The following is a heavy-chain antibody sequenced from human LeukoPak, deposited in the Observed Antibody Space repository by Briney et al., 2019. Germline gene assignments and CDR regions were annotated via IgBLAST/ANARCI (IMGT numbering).Heavy chain of an antibody. Sequence: GGSLRLSCAAAGFTFSSYAMSGLRHAPGRGLEWVSSISGSGGSTFYADSVKGRFTISRDNSKNTLYLQMNSLRAEDTALYYCAKGAAAGRQDPNYNWFDPWGQGTLVTVSS. J-gene: IGHJ5*02. CDR3: AKGAAAGRQDPNYNWFDP. D-gene: IGHD6-13*01. CDR1: GFTFSSYA. V-gene: IGHV3-23*01. CDR2: ISGSGGST.